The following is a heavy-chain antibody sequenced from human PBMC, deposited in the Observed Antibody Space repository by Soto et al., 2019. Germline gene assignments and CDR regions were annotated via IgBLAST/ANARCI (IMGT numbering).Heavy chain of an antibody. V-gene: IGHV3-48*02. D-gene: IGHD1-26*01. CDR1: GFSFSTYS. J-gene: IGHJ4*02. CDR3: ATGATTWAAGLHS. CDR2: ISSTSSTK. Sequence: PGGSLRLSCAASGFSFSTYSMNWVRQAPGKGLEWVSYISSTSSTKYYADSVKTRFTISRDNAKNSLYLQMIILGDEDTALYYCATGATTWAAGLHSWGQGILVTVSS.